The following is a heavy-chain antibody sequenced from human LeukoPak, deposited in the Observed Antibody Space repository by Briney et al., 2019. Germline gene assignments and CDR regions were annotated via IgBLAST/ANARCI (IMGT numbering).Heavy chain of an antibody. D-gene: IGHD3-16*01. J-gene: IGHJ6*03. Sequence: GGSLRLSCAASGFTVSSNYMSWVRQPPGKGLEWVSVIYSGSRTFYADSVKGRFTISRDNAKNSLYLQMNSLRAEDTAVYYCARESYDYVWGSTYYYYYMDVWGKGTTVTISS. V-gene: IGHV3-53*01. CDR2: IYSGSRT. CDR1: GFTVSSNY. CDR3: ARESYDYVWGSTYYYYYMDV.